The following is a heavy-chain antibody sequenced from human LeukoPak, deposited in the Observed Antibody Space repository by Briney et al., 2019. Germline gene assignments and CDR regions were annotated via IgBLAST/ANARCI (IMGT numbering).Heavy chain of an antibody. V-gene: IGHV3-7*04. CDR3: ARGDFWSGDYTDAFDI. CDR2: IKPDGSEK. J-gene: IGHJ3*02. Sequence: GGSLRLSCAASGFTFSSYAMSWVRQAPGKGLEWVANIKPDGSEKYCVDSVKGRFTISRDNVKNALYLQMNSLRAGDTAVYYCARGDFWSGDYTDAFDIWGQGTMVTVSS. CDR1: GFTFSSYA. D-gene: IGHD3-3*01.